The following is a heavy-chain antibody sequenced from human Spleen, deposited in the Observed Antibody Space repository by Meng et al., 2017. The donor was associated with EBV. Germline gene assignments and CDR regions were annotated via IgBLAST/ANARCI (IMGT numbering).Heavy chain of an antibody. J-gene: IGHJ4*02. CDR3: ASRVPPYYYDY. Sequence: HLPGSGPGRVKPSGTLSLPCGFSRGSISSHNKWNWVRHSPERGLEWIGEISHGGSTNYNPSLRSRVTMSVDKSKNQFSLNLTSVTAADTAVYYCASRVPPYYYDYWGRGTLVTVSS. CDR2: ISHGGST. CDR1: RGSISSHNK. D-gene: IGHD3-10*02. V-gene: IGHV4-4*02.